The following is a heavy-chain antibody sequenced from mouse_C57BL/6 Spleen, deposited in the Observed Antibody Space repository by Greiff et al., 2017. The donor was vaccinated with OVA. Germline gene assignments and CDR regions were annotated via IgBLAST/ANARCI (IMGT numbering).Heavy chain of an antibody. CDR1: GYTFTSYW. V-gene: IGHV1-69*01. Sequence: QVQLKQPGAELVMPGASVKLSCKASGYTFTSYWMHWVKQRPGQGLEWIGEIDPSDSYTNYNQKFKGKSTLTVDKSSSTAYMQLSSLTSEDSAVYYCARSTVVATDFYAMDYWGQGTSVTVSS. J-gene: IGHJ4*01. CDR3: ARSTVVATDFYAMDY. CDR2: IDPSDSYT. D-gene: IGHD1-1*01.